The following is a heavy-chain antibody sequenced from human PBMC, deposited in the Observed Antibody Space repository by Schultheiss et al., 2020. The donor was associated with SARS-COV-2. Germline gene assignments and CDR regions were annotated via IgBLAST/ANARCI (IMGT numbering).Heavy chain of an antibody. CDR2: ISYDGSNK. CDR3: ARGGSSSSRVDY. V-gene: IGHV3-30*03. Sequence: GGSLRLSCAASGFTFSSYGMHWVRQAPGKGLEWVAVISYDGSNKYYADSVKGRFTISRDNSKNTLYLQMNSLRAEDTAVYYCARGGSSSSRVDYWGQGTLVTVSS. D-gene: IGHD6-6*01. CDR1: GFTFSSYG. J-gene: IGHJ4*02.